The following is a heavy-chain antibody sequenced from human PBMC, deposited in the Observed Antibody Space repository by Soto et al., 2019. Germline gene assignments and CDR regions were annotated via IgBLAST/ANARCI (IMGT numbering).Heavy chain of an antibody. J-gene: IGHJ6*02. V-gene: IGHV3-30-3*01. Sequence: SXRLSYAAPGFTFSSYAMHWVRQAPGKVLEWVAVISYDGSNKYYADSVKGRFTISRDNSKNTLYLQMNSLRAEDTAVYYCARDLYDFWSGYPYYYYGMDVWGQGTTVTVSS. D-gene: IGHD3-3*01. CDR1: GFTFSSYA. CDR2: ISYDGSNK. CDR3: ARDLYDFWSGYPYYYYGMDV.